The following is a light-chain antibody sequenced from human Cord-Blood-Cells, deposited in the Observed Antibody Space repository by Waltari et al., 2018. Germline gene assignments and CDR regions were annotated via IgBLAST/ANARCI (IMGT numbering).Light chain of an antibody. V-gene: IGKV3-15*01. CDR3: QQYNNWPPVT. J-gene: IGKJ5*01. CDR1: QSVSSN. Sequence: EIVMTKSPATLSVSPGDRATLSCRASQSVSSNLAWYQQKPGQAPRLLIYGASTRATGIPARFSGSGSGTEFTLTISSLQSEDFAVYYCQQYNNWPPVTFGQGTRLEIK. CDR2: GAS.